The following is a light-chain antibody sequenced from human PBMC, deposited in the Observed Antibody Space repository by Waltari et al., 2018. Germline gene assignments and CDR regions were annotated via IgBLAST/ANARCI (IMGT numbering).Light chain of an antibody. J-gene: IGKJ2*01. CDR1: QSVLYSSNNKNY. V-gene: IGKV4-1*01. Sequence: DIVMTQSPDSLAVSLGERATINCKSSQSVLYSSNNKNYLAWYQQKPGQPPKLLIYWASTLESGVPDRFSGSGSGTDFTLTISSLQAEDVAVYYCLQYYSTPLTFGQGTKLEIK. CDR2: WAS. CDR3: LQYYSTPLT.